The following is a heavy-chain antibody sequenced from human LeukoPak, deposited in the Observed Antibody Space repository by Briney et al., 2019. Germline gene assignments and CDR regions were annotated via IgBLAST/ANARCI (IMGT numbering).Heavy chain of an antibody. V-gene: IGHV3-21*01. CDR3: ARGWSCCSSTSCPFDY. Sequence: GGSLRLSCAASGFTFSSYSMNWVRQAPGKGLEWVSSISSSSSYIYYADSVKGRFTISRDNAKNSLYLQMNSLRAEDTAVYYCARGWSCCSSTSCPFDYWGQGTLVTVSS. CDR1: GFTFSSYS. J-gene: IGHJ4*02. CDR2: ISSSSSYI. D-gene: IGHD2-2*01.